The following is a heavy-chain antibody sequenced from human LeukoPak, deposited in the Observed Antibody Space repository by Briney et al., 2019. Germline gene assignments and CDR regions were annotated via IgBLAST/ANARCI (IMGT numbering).Heavy chain of an antibody. Sequence: GGCLRLSCAASGFTVSNSYMSWVRQAPGKGLEWVSVVYAGGSTYYADSVKGRFTLSRDNSKNTLYLQMNSLRAEDTAVYYCARDPKIEGFDIWGQGTMVTVSS. D-gene: IGHD2/OR15-2a*01. J-gene: IGHJ3*02. CDR3: ARDPKIEGFDI. V-gene: IGHV3-66*01. CDR2: VYAGGST. CDR1: GFTVSNSY.